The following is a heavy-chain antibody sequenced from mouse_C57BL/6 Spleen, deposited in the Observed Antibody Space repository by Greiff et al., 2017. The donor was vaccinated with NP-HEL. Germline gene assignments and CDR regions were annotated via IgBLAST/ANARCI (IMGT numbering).Heavy chain of an antibody. CDR2: ISSGRSTI. J-gene: IGHJ3*01. CDR3: ARERNEGFAY. Sequence: EVKLVESGGGLVKPGGSLKLSCAASGFTFSDYGMHWVRQAPEKGLEWVAYISSGRSTIYYADTVKGRFTISRDNAKNTLFLQMTSLRSEDTAMYYCARERNEGFAYWGQGTLVTVSA. V-gene: IGHV5-17*01. CDR1: GFTFSDYG.